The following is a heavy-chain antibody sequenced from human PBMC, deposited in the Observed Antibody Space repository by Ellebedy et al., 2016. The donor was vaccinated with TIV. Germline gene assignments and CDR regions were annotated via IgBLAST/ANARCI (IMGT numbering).Heavy chain of an antibody. D-gene: IGHD5-12*01. CDR1: GFTFSTYW. Sequence: PGGPLRLSCAASGFTFSTYWMSWVRQAPGKGLEWVANIKEDGSEKYYVESVKGRFTTSRDNAKNSLYLKINSLRGEDTAVYYCARGYSGYDGTPRYSNGYRYFDLWGRGSLVTVSS. J-gene: IGHJ2*01. V-gene: IGHV3-7*03. CDR3: ARGYSGYDGTPRYSNGYRYFDL. CDR2: IKEDGSEK.